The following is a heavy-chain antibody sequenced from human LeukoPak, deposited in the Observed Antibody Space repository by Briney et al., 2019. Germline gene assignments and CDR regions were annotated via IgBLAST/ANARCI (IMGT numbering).Heavy chain of an antibody. D-gene: IGHD3-3*01. CDR3: ARDYYDFWSGYYSGLSFDY. CDR1: GYTFTGYY. J-gene: IGHJ4*02. V-gene: IGHV1-2*02. Sequence: ASVKVSCKASGYTFTGYYMHWVRQAPGQGLEWMGWINPNSGGTNYAQKFQGRVTMTRDTSISTAYMELRSLRSDDTAVYYCARDYYDFWSGYYSGLSFDYWGQGTLVTVSS. CDR2: INPNSGGT.